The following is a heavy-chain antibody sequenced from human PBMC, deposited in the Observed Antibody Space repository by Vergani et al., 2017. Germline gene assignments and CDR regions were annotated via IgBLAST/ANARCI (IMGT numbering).Heavy chain of an antibody. CDR1: GGSISSSSYY. CDR3: AGIAAAAYYGMDV. J-gene: IGHJ6*02. D-gene: IGHD6-13*01. CDR2: IYYSGST. Sequence: QLQLQESGPGLVKPSETLSLTCKVSGGSISSSSYYWGWIRQPPGKGLEGIGSIYYSGSTYYNPSLKSRGTISLDTSKNQFSLKLSSVTAADTAVYYCAGIAAAAYYGMDVWGQGP. V-gene: IGHV4-39*01.